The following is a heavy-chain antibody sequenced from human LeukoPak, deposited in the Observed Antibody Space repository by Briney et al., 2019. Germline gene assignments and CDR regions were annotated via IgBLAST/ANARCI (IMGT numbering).Heavy chain of an antibody. CDR1: GFTFTNYA. J-gene: IGHJ4*02. CDR2: ITGSGDTT. CDR3: AKWGDYDILTGYYVSDF. V-gene: IGHV3-23*01. D-gene: IGHD3-9*01. Sequence: GGSLRLSCAASGFTFTNYAMSWVRQAPGKGLEWVSAITGSGDTTYYADSVKGRFTISRDNSKNTLYVEMNTLRAEDTAVYYCAKWGDYDILTGYYVSDFWGQGTLVTVSS.